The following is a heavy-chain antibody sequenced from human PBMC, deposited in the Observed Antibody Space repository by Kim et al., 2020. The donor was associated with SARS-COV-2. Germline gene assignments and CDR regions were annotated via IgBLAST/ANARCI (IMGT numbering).Heavy chain of an antibody. Sequence: SETLSLTCTVSGGSISSGGYYWSWIRQHPGKGLEWIGYIDYSGSTYYKPSLKSRVTISLDTSKNQFSLKLSSVTAADTAVYYCAGGNYYGSGSYVSWGQGTLVTVSS. CDR1: GGSISSGGYY. CDR3: AGGNYYGSGSYVS. CDR2: IDYSGST. D-gene: IGHD3-10*01. J-gene: IGHJ5*02. V-gene: IGHV4-31*03.